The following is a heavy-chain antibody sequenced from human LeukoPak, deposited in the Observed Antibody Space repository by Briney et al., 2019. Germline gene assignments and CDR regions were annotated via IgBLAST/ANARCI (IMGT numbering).Heavy chain of an antibody. Sequence: GGSLRLSCAASGFTFSNYAMRWVRQAPGKGLEWVSGISGSGDSTYYADSVKGRFTNSRDNSKNTLYLQMNSLRAEDTAVYYCAKDTPYYDILTGYLGYWGQGTLVTVSS. CDR3: AKDTPYYDILTGYLGY. V-gene: IGHV3-23*01. CDR1: GFTFSNYA. J-gene: IGHJ4*02. CDR2: ISGSGDST. D-gene: IGHD3-9*01.